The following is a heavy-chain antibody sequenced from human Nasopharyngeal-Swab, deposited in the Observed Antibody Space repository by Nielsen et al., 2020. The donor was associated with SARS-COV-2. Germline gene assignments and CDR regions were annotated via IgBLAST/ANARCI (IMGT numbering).Heavy chain of an antibody. CDR1: GGSFSGYY. Sequence: SETLSPTCAVYGGSFSGYYWTWIRQPPGKGLEWIGEIYHSGSTNYHPSLRSRVTISEDTSKNQFSLKLSSVTAADTAVYYCASSWYGSPPAEYFQHWGQGTLVTVSS. CDR3: ASSWYGSPPAEYFQH. J-gene: IGHJ1*01. CDR2: IYHSGST. V-gene: IGHV4-34*01. D-gene: IGHD6-13*01.